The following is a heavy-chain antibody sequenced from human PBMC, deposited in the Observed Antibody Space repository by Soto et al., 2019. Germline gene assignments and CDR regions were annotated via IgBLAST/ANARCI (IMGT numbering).Heavy chain of an antibody. J-gene: IGHJ4*02. V-gene: IGHV4-39*01. Sequence: SETLSLTCTVSGGPISSGGYCWSWIRQHPGTGLESIGHIYYGGSTYYNPSLKSRVTISLDTSKNQFSLKLSSVTAADTAVYYCARSHIVPRLLMYPYDYWGQGTLVTVSS. CDR1: GGPISSGGYC. CDR3: ARSHIVPRLLMYPYDY. CDR2: IYYGGST. D-gene: IGHD6-6*01.